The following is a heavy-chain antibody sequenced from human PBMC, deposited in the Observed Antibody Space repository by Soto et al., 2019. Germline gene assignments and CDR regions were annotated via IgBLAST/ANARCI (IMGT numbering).Heavy chain of an antibody. V-gene: IGHV4-31*03. J-gene: IGHJ6*02. CDR2: IYYSGST. CDR3: HSRSWTLVTMDV. D-gene: IGHD3-10*01. CDR1: GGSISSVGYY. Sequence: QVQLQESGPGLVKPSQTLSLTCTVSGGSISSVGYYWSWIRQHPGKGLEWIGYIYYSGSTYYNPSLKSRVTISVDTSKNQFSLRLSSVTAADTAVYYCHSRSWTLVTMDVWGQGTTVTVSS.